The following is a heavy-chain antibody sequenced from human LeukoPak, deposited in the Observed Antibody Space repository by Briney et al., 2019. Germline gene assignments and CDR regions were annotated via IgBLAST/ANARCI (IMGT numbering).Heavy chain of an antibody. D-gene: IGHD6-19*01. CDR2: ISSSGSTI. V-gene: IGHV3-48*03. CDR1: GFTFNSYE. J-gene: IGHJ4*02. CDR3: ARDKIAAVAAKNHFDY. Sequence: GGSLRLSCAASGFTFNSYEMNWVRQAPGKGLEWVSYISSSGSTIYYADSVKGRFTISRDNAKNSLYLQMNSLRAEDTAVYYCARDKIAAVAAKNHFDYWGQGTLVTVSS.